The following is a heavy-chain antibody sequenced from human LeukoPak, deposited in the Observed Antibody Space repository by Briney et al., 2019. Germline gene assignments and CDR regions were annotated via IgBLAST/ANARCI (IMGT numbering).Heavy chain of an antibody. D-gene: IGHD3-3*01. CDR3: ARDRSREQDRSLTISGVITPSWFDP. J-gene: IGHJ5*02. V-gene: IGHV3-21*01. Sequence: GGSLRLSCAASGFTFSSYSMNWVRQAPGKGLERVSSISSSSRYIFYEDSVKGRFTISRDNAENSLYLQMNSLKVEDTAVYYCARDRSREQDRSLTISGVITPSWFDPWGQGTLVTVSS. CDR1: GFTFSSYS. CDR2: ISSSSRYI.